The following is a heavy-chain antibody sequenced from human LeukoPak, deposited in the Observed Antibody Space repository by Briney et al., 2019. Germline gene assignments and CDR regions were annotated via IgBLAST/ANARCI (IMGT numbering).Heavy chain of an antibody. CDR2: INWNGGST. CDR3: ARVSGSYWAYYFDY. V-gene: IGHV3-20*01. J-gene: IGHJ4*02. Sequence: GGSLRLSCADSGFTFDDYGMSWVRRAPGKGVEWVSGINWNGGSTGYADSVKGRFTISRDNAKNSLYLQMNSLRAEDTALYHCARVSGSYWAYYFDYWGQGTLVTVSS. CDR1: GFTFDDYG. D-gene: IGHD1-26*01.